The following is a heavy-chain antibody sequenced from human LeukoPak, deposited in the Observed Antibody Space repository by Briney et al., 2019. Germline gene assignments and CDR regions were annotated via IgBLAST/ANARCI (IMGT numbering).Heavy chain of an antibody. CDR1: GFAFSNYG. CDR3: ARGRGYDGSGYYYGFFDY. V-gene: IGHV3-33*01. Sequence: GSLRLSCAASGFAFSNYGMHWIRQAPGKGLEGVAVPRFDGAKQYHADSVKGRFTISRDNSKDTLYLQMNSLRAEDTAVYYCARGRGYDGSGYYYGFFDYWGQGTLVTVSS. J-gene: IGHJ4*02. CDR2: PRFDGAKQ. D-gene: IGHD3-22*01.